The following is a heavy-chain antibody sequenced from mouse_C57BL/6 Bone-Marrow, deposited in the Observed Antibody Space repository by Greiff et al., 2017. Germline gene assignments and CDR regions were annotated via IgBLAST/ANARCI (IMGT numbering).Heavy chain of an antibody. J-gene: IGHJ1*03. CDR2: IYPGDGDT. Sequence: VQRVESGAELVKPGASVKISCKASGYAFSSYWMNWVKQRPGKGLEWIGQIYPGDGDTNYNGKFKGKATLTADKSSSTAYMQLSSLTSEDSAVYFCARPFYYGSLYWYFDVWGTGTTVTVSS. V-gene: IGHV1-80*01. CDR1: GYAFSSYW. CDR3: ARPFYYGSLYWYFDV. D-gene: IGHD1-1*01.